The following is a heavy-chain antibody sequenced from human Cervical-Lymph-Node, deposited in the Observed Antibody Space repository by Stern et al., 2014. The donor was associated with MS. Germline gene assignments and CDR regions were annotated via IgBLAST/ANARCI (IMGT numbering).Heavy chain of an antibody. Sequence: QVQLQESGPGLVKPSPTLSLTCTVSGGSISSGSYYWSWIRQPAGKRLVWIGRMFSSGHTFYNPSLKSRVNISVDTSKKPFYLERSSGTAADTAVYYCARGYRFFDDWGQGTLVTVSS. J-gene: IGHJ4*02. D-gene: IGHD3-16*02. CDR2: MFSSGHT. V-gene: IGHV4-61*02. CDR3: ARGYRFFDD. CDR1: GGSISSGSYY.